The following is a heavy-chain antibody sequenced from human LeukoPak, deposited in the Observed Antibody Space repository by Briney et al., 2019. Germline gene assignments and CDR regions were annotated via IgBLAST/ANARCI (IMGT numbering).Heavy chain of an antibody. Sequence: SVKVSCKASGGTFSSYAISWVRQAPGQGLEWMGRIIPILGIANYAQKFQGRVTITADKSTSTAYMELSSLRSEDTAVYYCATGANYYDSKGGDCWGQGTLVTVSS. D-gene: IGHD3-22*01. CDR1: GGTFSSYA. V-gene: IGHV1-69*04. CDR2: IIPILGIA. CDR3: ATGANYYDSKGGDC. J-gene: IGHJ4*02.